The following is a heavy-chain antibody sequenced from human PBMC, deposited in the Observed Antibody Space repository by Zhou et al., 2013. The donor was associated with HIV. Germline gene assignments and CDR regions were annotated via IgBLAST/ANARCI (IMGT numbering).Heavy chain of an antibody. CDR1: GGSISSHY. V-gene: IGHV4-59*11. D-gene: IGHD3-10*01. J-gene: IGHJ4*02. Sequence: QVQLQESGPGLVKPSETLSLTCTVSGGSISSHYWSWIRQPPGKGLEWIGYVYYSGSTYYNPSLKSRVTISVDTSKNQFSLKLSSLTAADTAVYYCARVEYYYGSGLTYHFDYWGQGTLVTVSS. CDR3: ARVEYYYGSGLTYHFDY. CDR2: VYYSGST.